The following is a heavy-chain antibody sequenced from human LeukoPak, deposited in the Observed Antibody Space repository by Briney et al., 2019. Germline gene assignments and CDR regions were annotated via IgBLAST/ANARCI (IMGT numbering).Heavy chain of an antibody. J-gene: IGHJ4*02. CDR2: ISGSGGST. CDR3: AKDRPYHSDTSGYYPDY. CDR1: GFTFSSYA. V-gene: IGHV3-23*01. D-gene: IGHD3-22*01. Sequence: GGSLRLSCAASGFTFSSYAMSWVRQAPGKGLEWVSAISGSGGSTYYADSVKGRFTISRDNSKNTLYLQMNSLRAEDTAVYYCAKDRPYHSDTSGYYPDYWGQGTLVTVSS.